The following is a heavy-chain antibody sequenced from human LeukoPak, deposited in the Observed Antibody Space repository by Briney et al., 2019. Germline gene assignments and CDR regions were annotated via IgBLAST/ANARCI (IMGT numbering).Heavy chain of an antibody. CDR3: ARGSVGNYFDSSGLFDY. CDR2: IYYSGST. D-gene: IGHD3-22*01. V-gene: IGHV4-39*07. Sequence: SQTLSLTCTVSGVSISSSRYYWGWIRQPPGKGLEWIASIYYSGSTYYNSSLKSRVTISVDTSKNQFSLKLSSVTAADTAVYYCARGSVGNYFDSSGLFDYWGQGTLVTVSS. CDR1: GVSISSSRYY. J-gene: IGHJ4*02.